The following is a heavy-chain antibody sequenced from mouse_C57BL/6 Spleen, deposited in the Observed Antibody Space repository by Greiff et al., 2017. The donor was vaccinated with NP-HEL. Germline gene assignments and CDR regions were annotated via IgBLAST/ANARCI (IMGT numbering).Heavy chain of an antibody. D-gene: IGHD4-1*01. Sequence: VQLQQSGAELVRPGASVKLSCTASGFNIKDDYMHWVKQRPEQGLEWIGWIDHENGDTEYASKFQGKATITADTSSNTAYLQLSSLTSEDTAVYYCTTTGTIWYFDVWGTGTTVTVSS. CDR2: IDHENGDT. CDR3: TTTGTIWYFDV. V-gene: IGHV14-4*01. J-gene: IGHJ1*03. CDR1: GFNIKDDY.